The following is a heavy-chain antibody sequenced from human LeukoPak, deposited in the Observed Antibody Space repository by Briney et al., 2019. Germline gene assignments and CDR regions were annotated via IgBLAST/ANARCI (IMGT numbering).Heavy chain of an antibody. Sequence: GGSLRLSCAASGFTFSSYTMYWVRQAPGKGLEWVSGISSSGTNTYYADSVKGRFTISRDNSKNTLYLQMISLRTEDTAVYYCAKDPRRYSRTGGYFDYWGQGTLVTVSS. V-gene: IGHV3-23*01. CDR3: AKDPRRYSRTGGYFDY. CDR2: ISSSGTNT. D-gene: IGHD6-13*01. CDR1: GFTFSSYT. J-gene: IGHJ4*02.